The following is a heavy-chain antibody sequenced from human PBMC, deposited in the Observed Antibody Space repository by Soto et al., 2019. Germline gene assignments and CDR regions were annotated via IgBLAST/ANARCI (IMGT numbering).Heavy chain of an antibody. CDR2: ISYDGRNK. CDR1: GFTFTTYG. CDR3: AKEHAGGNTIPTASE. Sequence: QVQLVESGGGVVQPGRSLRLSCAASGFTFTTYGMHWVRQAPGKGLEWVAVISYDGRNKYYADSVKGRFTISRDNSKNSLVLQMNGQRTADTAGYYCAKEHAGGNTIPTASEWGQGTLVTVSS. V-gene: IGHV3-30*18. D-gene: IGHD2-15*01. J-gene: IGHJ4*02.